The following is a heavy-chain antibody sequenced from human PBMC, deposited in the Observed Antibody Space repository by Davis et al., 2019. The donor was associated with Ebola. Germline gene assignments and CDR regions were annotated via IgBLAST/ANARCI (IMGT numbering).Heavy chain of an antibody. CDR1: GFTFSTYW. V-gene: IGHV3-23*01. CDR2: ISGSGGST. CDR3: AFHIAVAGPEYFQH. J-gene: IGHJ1*01. Sequence: PGGSLRLSCAASGFTFSTYWMNWVRQAPGKGLEWVSAISGSGGSTYYADSVKGRFTISRDNSKNTLYLQMNSLRAEDTAVYYCAFHIAVAGPEYFQHWGQGTLVTVSS. D-gene: IGHD6-19*01.